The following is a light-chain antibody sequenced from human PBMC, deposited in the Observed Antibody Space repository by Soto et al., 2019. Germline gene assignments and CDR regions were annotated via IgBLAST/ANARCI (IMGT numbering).Light chain of an antibody. CDR1: QGISSY. CDR2: AAS. Sequence: IQLTQSPSSLSASVGDRVTITCRASQGISSYLAWYQQKPGKAPKLLIYAASTLQSGVPSRFSGSGSRTDFTLTISSLQPEDFATYYCQQLNSYPRITFGQGTRLEIK. CDR3: QQLNSYPRIT. J-gene: IGKJ5*01. V-gene: IGKV1-9*01.